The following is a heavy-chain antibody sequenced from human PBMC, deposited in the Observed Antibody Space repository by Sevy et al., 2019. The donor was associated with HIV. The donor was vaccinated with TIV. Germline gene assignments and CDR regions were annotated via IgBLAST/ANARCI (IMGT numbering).Heavy chain of an antibody. J-gene: IGHJ5*02. CDR1: GGSISAYY. CDR3: ARAPPVRSGDDSLNWFDP. Sequence: ETVSLTCTVSGGSISAYYWSWIRQPPGKPLEYIGYIYYSGSTNYNPSLKSRVTISVDTSKNQFSLKLNSVTAADTAVYFCARAPPVRSGDDSLNWFDPWGQGTLVTVSS. D-gene: IGHD5-12*01. V-gene: IGHV4-59*01. CDR2: IYYSGST.